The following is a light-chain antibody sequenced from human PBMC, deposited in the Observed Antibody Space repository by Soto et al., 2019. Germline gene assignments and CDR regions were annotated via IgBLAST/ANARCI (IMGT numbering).Light chain of an antibody. CDR2: ETS. V-gene: IGKV3-20*01. J-gene: IGKJ1*01. CDR3: QQYGSSPGT. CDR1: QSVRDSY. Sequence: EIVLTQSPGTLSLSPGERATLSCRASQSVRDSYLAWYQQKPGQAPSLLIYETSSRATGIPDRFRGSGSGTEFALTITRVEPEDVAMYFCQQYGSSPGTFGQGTKVEI.